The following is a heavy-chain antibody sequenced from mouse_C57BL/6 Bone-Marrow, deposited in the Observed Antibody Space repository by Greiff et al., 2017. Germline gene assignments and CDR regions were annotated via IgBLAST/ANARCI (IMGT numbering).Heavy chain of an antibody. Sequence: QVQLQQSGAELVKPGASVKISCKASGYAFSSYWMNWVKQRPGQGLEWIGQIFPGDGDTNYNGKFKGKATLTADKSSSTAYMQLSSLTSEDSAVYFCARDYSSYPYYYAMDYWGQGTSVTVSS. CDR2: IFPGDGDT. D-gene: IGHD2-5*01. J-gene: IGHJ4*01. CDR3: ARDYSSYPYYYAMDY. CDR1: GYAFSSYW. V-gene: IGHV1-80*01.